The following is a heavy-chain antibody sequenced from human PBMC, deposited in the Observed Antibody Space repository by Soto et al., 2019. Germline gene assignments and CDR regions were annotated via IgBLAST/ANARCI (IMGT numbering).Heavy chain of an antibody. D-gene: IGHD6-19*01. CDR2: ISGLGRTI. J-gene: IGHJ4*02. CDR3: VKDYIGVAGKGYYGS. V-gene: IGHV3-23*01. Sequence: EVQLLESGGGLVRPGGSLRLSCVASGFTFSNFAMGWVRQAPGRGLEWVSHISGLGRTIYYADSVKGRFTISRDNSKNPLDLQMDSLGAEDTAVDYCVKDYIGVAGKGYYGSWGQGTLVTVSS. CDR1: GFTFSNFA.